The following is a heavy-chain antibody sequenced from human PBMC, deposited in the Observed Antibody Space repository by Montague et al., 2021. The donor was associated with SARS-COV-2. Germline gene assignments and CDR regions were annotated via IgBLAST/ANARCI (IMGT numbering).Heavy chain of an antibody. Sequence: SETLSLTCAFYGGSFSGYYWSWIRQPPGKGLEWIGEINHSGSTNYNPSLKSRVTISVDTSENQFSLKLSSVTAADTAVYYCAIPMVRGFSRAFDIWGQGTMVTVSS. CDR3: AIPMVRGFSRAFDI. D-gene: IGHD3-10*01. CDR1: GGSFSGYY. V-gene: IGHV4-34*01. J-gene: IGHJ3*02. CDR2: INHSGST.